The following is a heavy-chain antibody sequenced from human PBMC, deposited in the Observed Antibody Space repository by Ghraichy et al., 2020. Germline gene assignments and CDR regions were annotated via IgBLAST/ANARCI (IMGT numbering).Heavy chain of an antibody. V-gene: IGHV6-1*01. CDR3: ARDRGGSYLYYYYYYMDV. D-gene: IGHD1-26*01. Sequence: SQTLSLTCAISGDSVSSNSAAWNWIRQSPSRGLEWLGRTYYRSKWYNDYAVSVKSRITINPDTSKNQFSLQLNSVTPEDTAVYYCARDRGGSYLYYYYYYMDVWGKGTTVTVSS. CDR2: TYYRSKWYN. J-gene: IGHJ6*03. CDR1: GDSVSSNSAA.